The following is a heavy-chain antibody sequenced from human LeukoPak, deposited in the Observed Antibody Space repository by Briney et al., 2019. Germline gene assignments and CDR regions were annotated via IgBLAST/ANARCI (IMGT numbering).Heavy chain of an antibody. J-gene: IGHJ4*02. D-gene: IGHD3-22*01. CDR3: ARYDSRGDYYFDY. Sequence: PSEILSLTCTVSGGSISSYYWSWLRQTPGKGLEYIGYIYDSGSTNYNPSLKSRVTISVDTSKNQFSLQLSSVTAADTAVYYCARYDSRGDYYFDYWGQGTLVTVSS. CDR1: GGSISSYY. CDR2: IYDSGST. V-gene: IGHV4-59*01.